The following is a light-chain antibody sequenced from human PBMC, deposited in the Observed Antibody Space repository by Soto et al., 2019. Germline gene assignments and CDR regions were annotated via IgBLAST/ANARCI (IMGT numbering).Light chain of an antibody. CDR1: QSIYSS. CDR3: QESYSAPYT. CDR2: AAS. V-gene: IGKV1-39*01. J-gene: IGKJ2*01. Sequence: DIQMTQSPSSLSASVGDRVTITCRASQSIYSSLNWYHQKPGKAPTLLIYAASNLQSGVPSRFSGSGSGTDFNLSISSLQPEDFAPYYCQESYSAPYTFGQGTKLEI.